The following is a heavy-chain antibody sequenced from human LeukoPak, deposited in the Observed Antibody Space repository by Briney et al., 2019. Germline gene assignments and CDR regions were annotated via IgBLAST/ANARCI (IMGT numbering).Heavy chain of an antibody. Sequence: GGSLRLSCAASGFTFSSYSMNWVRQAPGKGLEWVSSISSSSSYIYYADSVKGRFTISRDNAKNSLYLQMNSLRAEDTAVYYCARAREVDWLLPNPFDYWGQGTLVTVSS. V-gene: IGHV3-21*01. CDR1: GFTFSSYS. CDR3: ARAREVDWLLPNPFDY. D-gene: IGHD3-9*01. J-gene: IGHJ4*02. CDR2: ISSSSSYI.